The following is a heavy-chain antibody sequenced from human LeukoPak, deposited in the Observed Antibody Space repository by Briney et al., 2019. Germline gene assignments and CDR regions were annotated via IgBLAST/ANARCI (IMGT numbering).Heavy chain of an antibody. CDR3: ARNGYYDSYFKY. Sequence: PSETLSLTCTVSGGSISTYYWTWIRQPPGKGLEWIGYIDYGGNTDYNPSLKSRVTISVDTSKNQFSLRLSSVTAADTAVYYCARNGYYDSYFKYWGQGILVTVSS. V-gene: IGHV4-59*01. J-gene: IGHJ4*02. D-gene: IGHD3-22*01. CDR1: GGSISTYY. CDR2: IDYGGNT.